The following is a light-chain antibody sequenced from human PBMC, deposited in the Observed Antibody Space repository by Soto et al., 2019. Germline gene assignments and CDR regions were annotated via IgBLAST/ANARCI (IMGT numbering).Light chain of an antibody. J-gene: IGKJ3*01. V-gene: IGKV3-11*02. CDR3: QQRSNWPGFT. CDR1: QSVRSY. CDR2: DVS. Sequence: IVLTQSPATLSLSPGERATISCRASQSVRSYLAWYQQNPGQAPRLLVYDVSNRATGIPARFSGSGSGRDFTLTISSLEPEDFAVYYCQQRSNWPGFTFGGGTKVDTK.